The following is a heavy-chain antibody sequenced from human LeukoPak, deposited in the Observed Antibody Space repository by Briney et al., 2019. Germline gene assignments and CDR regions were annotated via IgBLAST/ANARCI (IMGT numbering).Heavy chain of an antibody. CDR3: AGPSTMLSIYYFDY. Sequence: PSETLSLTCTVSGDSISRSPYYWGWIRQPPGKGLEWIGSVYYNGRTSNNPSLTSRVTISVDTSKNQFSLKLSSVTAADTAIYYCAGPSTMLSIYYFDYWGQGTLVTVSS. J-gene: IGHJ4*02. D-gene: IGHD3-10*02. CDR2: VYYNGRT. V-gene: IGHV4-39*01. CDR1: GDSISRSPYY.